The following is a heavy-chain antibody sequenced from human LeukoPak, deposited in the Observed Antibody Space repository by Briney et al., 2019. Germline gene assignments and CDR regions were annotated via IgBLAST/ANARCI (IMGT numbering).Heavy chain of an antibody. J-gene: IGHJ4*02. CDR2: INKDGNKK. D-gene: IGHD6-13*01. CDR1: GFTFSTYW. Sequence: PGGSLRLSCAASGFTFSTYWMSWVRQAPGKGLEWVANINKDGNKKYYVDSVKGRFTISRDNAKNTLYLQMNSLRAEDTAVYYCARRLYSSSWSSFDYWGQGTLVTVSS. V-gene: IGHV3-7*03. CDR3: ARRLYSSSWSSFDY.